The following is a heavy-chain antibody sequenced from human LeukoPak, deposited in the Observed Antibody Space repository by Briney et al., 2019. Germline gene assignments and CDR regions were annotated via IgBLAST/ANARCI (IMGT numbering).Heavy chain of an antibody. CDR1: GGSIRSYY. CDR2: IYYSGIT. V-gene: IGHV4-59*01. Sequence: SETLSLTCTVSGGSIRSYYWSWIRLPPGKGLEGSVYIYYSGITKYNRSLKRRVTISVDTSRNQVSLKLNSANAADPAVYYCARRQDYADYDLGAFDIWGQGTMVTVSS. D-gene: IGHD4-17*01. J-gene: IGHJ3*02. CDR3: ARRQDYADYDLGAFDI.